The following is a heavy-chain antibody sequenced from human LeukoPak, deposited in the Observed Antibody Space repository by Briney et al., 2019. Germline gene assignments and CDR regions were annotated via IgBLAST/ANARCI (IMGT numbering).Heavy chain of an antibody. Sequence: SETLSLTCTVSGDSITNYYWAWIRQPPGKGLEWIATIYYSGNTFYSPSLKSRVTISVDTSKNQFSLRLSSVTAADTAVYYCTRHPSGWYGNWFDPWGQGTLVTVSS. D-gene: IGHD6-19*01. V-gene: IGHV4-39*01. J-gene: IGHJ5*02. CDR2: IYYSGNT. CDR1: GDSITNYY. CDR3: TRHPSGWYGNWFDP.